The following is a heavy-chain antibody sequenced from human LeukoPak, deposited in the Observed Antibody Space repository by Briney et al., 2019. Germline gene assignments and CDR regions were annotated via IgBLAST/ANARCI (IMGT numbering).Heavy chain of an antibody. D-gene: IGHD6-19*01. CDR2: IIPIFGTA. J-gene: IGHJ4*02. Sequence: SVKVSCKASGGTFSSYAINWVRQAPGQGLEWMGGIIPIFGTANYAQKFQGRVTITADESTSTAYMELSSLRSEDTAVYYCARDSIRGIAVAGTTARYYFDYWGQGTLVTVSS. CDR1: GGTFSSYA. CDR3: ARDSIRGIAVAGTTARYYFDY. V-gene: IGHV1-69*13.